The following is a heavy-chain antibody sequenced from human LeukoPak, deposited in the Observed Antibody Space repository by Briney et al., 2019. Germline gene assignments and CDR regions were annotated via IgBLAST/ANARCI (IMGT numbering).Heavy chain of an antibody. V-gene: IGHV4-59*08. D-gene: IGHD3-10*01. CDR1: GGSISSYY. CDR3: ARHTSVLLWFGELALDDWFDP. J-gene: IGHJ5*02. Sequence: SETLSLTCTVSGGSISSYYWSWIRQPPGKGLEWIGYIYYSGSTNYNPSLKSRVTISVDTSKNQFSLKLSSVTAADTAVYYCARHTSVLLWFGELALDDWFDPWGQGTLVTVSS. CDR2: IYYSGST.